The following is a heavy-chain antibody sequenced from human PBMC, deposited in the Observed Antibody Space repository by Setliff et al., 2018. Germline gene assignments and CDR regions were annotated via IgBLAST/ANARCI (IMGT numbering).Heavy chain of an antibody. Sequence: ASVKVSCKTSGYTFTTYGISWLRQAPGQGLEWMGWISVYSGDASYVQKFQGRVTMTADTSTSTVYMELRSLRSDDTAVYYCARDHIAASPYYYYYMDVWGKGTTVTVSS. CDR2: ISVYSGDA. V-gene: IGHV1-18*01. D-gene: IGHD6-13*01. CDR1: GYTFTTYG. J-gene: IGHJ6*03. CDR3: ARDHIAASPYYYYYMDV.